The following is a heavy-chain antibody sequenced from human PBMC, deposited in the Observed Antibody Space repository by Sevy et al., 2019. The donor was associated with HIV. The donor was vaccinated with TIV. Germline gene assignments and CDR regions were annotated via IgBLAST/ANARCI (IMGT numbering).Heavy chain of an antibody. CDR1: GGSMSSYY. CDR3: ARGDYGGNSCDAFDI. Sequence: SETLSLTCSVSGGSMSSYYWSWIRQPPGKGLEWIGYIYYSGSANYNPSLKSRVTISVDTSKNQFSLKLSSVTAADTAVYYCARGDYGGNSCDAFDIWGQGTMVTVSS. V-gene: IGHV4-59*01. J-gene: IGHJ3*02. D-gene: IGHD4-17*01. CDR2: IYYSGSA.